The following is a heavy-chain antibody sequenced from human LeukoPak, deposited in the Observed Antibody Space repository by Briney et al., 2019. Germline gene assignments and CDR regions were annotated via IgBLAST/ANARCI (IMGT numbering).Heavy chain of an antibody. CDR2: LSASGFNT. V-gene: IGHV3-23*01. CDR1: GIGFSSYT. D-gene: IGHD5-18*01. Sequence: GGSLRLSCESPGIGFSSYTMNWVRQAPGKGLEWVSALSASGFNTYYADSVKGRFTISRDNFKNMLYLQMNSLRAEDTAVYYCAQISVDTSRNRWSDFDSWGRGILVTVSS. CDR3: AQISVDTSRNRWSDFDS. J-gene: IGHJ4*02.